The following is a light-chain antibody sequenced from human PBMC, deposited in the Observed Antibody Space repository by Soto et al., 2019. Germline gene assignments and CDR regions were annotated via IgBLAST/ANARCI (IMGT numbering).Light chain of an antibody. Sequence: QSALTQPPSASGSPGQSVTISCTGTSSDVGGYNYVSWYQQDPGKAPKLMIYEVTKRPSGVPDRFSGSKSGNTASLTVSGLQADDEADYYCSSYAGSNNFVVFGGGTKVTVL. V-gene: IGLV2-8*01. J-gene: IGLJ2*01. CDR1: SSDVGGYNY. CDR2: EVT. CDR3: SSYAGSNNFVV.